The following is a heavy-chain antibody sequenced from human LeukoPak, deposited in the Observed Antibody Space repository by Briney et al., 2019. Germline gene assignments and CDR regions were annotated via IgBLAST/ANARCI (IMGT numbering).Heavy chain of an antibody. Sequence: GGSLRLSCAASGFTFSSYAMSWVRQAPGKGLEGVSAISGSGGSTYYADSVKGRFTISRDNSKNTLYLQMNSLRAEDTAVYYCAKDSGQQQLVPQDYWGQGTLVTVSS. CDR2: ISGSGGST. V-gene: IGHV3-23*01. J-gene: IGHJ4*02. CDR1: GFTFSSYA. CDR3: AKDSGQQQLVPQDY. D-gene: IGHD6-13*01.